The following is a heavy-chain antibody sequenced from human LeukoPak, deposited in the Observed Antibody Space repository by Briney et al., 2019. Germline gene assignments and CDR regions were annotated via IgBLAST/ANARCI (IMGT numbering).Heavy chain of an antibody. CDR1: GFTFSSYG. V-gene: IGHV3-30*02. J-gene: IGHJ4*02. D-gene: IGHD2-21*02. CDR3: AKDAPNCGGDCLLIDY. Sequence: PGGSLRLSCAASGFTFSSYGMHWVRQAPGKGLEWVAFIRYDGSNKYYADSVKGRFTISRDNSKNTLYLQMNSLRAEDTAVYYCAKDAPNCGGDCLLIDYWGQGTLVTVSS. CDR2: IRYDGSNK.